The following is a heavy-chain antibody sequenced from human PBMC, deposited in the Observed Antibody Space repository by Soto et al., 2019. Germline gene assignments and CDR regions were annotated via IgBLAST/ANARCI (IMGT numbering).Heavy chain of an antibody. D-gene: IGHD3-9*01. Sequence: SSTLSLTYTVSYASISSYYCCWIRQPPGKGLEWIGYIYYSGSTNYNHSLKSRVTITVDTSKNTFYLKLSTVTAEDTAVYYCARQPRILTGYSGQFDYWGQGNLVTVSS. V-gene: IGHV4-59*08. J-gene: IGHJ4*02. CDR2: IYYSGST. CDR3: ARQPRILTGYSGQFDY. CDR1: YASISSYY.